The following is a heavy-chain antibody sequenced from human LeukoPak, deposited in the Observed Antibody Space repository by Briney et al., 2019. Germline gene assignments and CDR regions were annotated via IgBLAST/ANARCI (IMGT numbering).Heavy chain of an antibody. CDR3: AAGYSSGWYSDY. D-gene: IGHD6-19*01. J-gene: IGHJ4*02. Sequence: SRGSLTLSCAAYGFTFSSYAMSWVRQAPGKGLEWVSAISGSGGSTYYADSVKGRFTISRDISKNTLHLQMNSLRAEDTAVYYCAAGYSSGWYSDYWGQGTLVTVSS. CDR2: ISGSGGST. V-gene: IGHV3-23*01. CDR1: GFTFSSYA.